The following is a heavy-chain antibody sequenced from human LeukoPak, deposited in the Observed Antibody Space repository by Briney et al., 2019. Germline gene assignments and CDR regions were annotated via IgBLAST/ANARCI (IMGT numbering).Heavy chain of an antibody. CDR1: KFTFSSYS. V-gene: IGHV3-21*01. D-gene: IGHD3-22*01. Sequence: GGSLRLSCAASKFTFSSYSMDWVRQAPGKGLEWVSSINSYSSYIYYADSVKGRFTISRDNAKNSLYLQMNSLRAEDTAVYYCARGPTMKMDVWGKGTTVTVSS. CDR2: INSYSSYI. CDR3: ARGPTMKMDV. J-gene: IGHJ6*04.